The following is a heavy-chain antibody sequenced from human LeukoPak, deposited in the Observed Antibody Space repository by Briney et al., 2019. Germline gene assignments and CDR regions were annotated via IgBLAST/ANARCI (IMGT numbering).Heavy chain of an antibody. CDR2: ISISGSDT. D-gene: IGHD2-2*01. Sequence: GGSLRLSCAASGFAFSDYYMSWIRQAPGKGLDWLSYISISGSDTFYADSVSGRFTISRDNAKHTLYLQMNSLRAEDTAVYYCARDRRDCSSTSCNRWFDPWGQGTLVTVSS. J-gene: IGHJ5*02. CDR3: ARDRRDCSSTSCNRWFDP. V-gene: IGHV3-11*06. CDR1: GFAFSDYY.